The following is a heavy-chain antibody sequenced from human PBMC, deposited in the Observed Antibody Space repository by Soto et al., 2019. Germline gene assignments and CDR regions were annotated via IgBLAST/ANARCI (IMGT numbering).Heavy chain of an antibody. CDR2: IYYTGAT. V-gene: IGHV4-59*08. Sequence: SETLSLTCTVSDSPISSYYWGWFRQPPGLGLEWVGYIYYTGATTYNPSLRSRVAISLDASKSQFSLNLTSVTAADTAVYFCARLGGYYQAFDYWGPGALVTVSS. D-gene: IGHD3-22*01. CDR1: DSPISSYY. J-gene: IGHJ4*01. CDR3: ARLGGYYQAFDY.